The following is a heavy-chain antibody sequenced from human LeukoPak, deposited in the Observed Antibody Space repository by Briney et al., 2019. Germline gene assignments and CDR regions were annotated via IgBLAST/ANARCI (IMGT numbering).Heavy chain of an antibody. Sequence: ASVKVSCKASGYTFTGYYMHWVRQAPGQGLEWMGWINPNSGGTNYAQKFQGRVTMTRDTSISTAYMELSRLRSDDTAVYYCARVFSYYGSGSYYNKFDYWGQGTLVTVSS. J-gene: IGHJ4*02. CDR1: GYTFTGYY. V-gene: IGHV1-2*02. CDR2: INPNSGGT. D-gene: IGHD3-10*01. CDR3: ARVFSYYGSGSYYNKFDY.